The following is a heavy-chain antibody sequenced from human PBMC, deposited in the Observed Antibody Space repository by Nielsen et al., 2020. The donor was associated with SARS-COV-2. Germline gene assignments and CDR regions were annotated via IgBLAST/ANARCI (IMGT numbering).Heavy chain of an antibody. D-gene: IGHD4-17*01. V-gene: IGHV1-3*01. CDR3: ARVGGDYVLGAFDI. J-gene: IGHJ3*02. Sequence: VKVSCKASGYMFTSYAVHWVRQAPGQRLEWMGWINAGNGNTKYSQKFQGRVTITRDTSASTAYMELSSLRSEDTAVYYCARVGGDYVLGAFDIWGQGTLVTVSS. CDR2: INAGNGNT. CDR1: GYMFTSYA.